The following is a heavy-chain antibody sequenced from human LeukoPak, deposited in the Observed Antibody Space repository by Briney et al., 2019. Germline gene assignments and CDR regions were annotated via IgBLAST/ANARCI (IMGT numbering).Heavy chain of an antibody. D-gene: IGHD3-10*01. Sequence: AGGSLRLSCAASGFTFSNYGMHWVRQAPGKGLEWVAFIRYDGSNKYYADSVKGRFTISRDSSKNTLYLQMNSLIAEDTAVYYCAKDSIIMVRGVAALDYWGQGTLVTVSS. CDR3: AKDSIIMVRGVAALDY. V-gene: IGHV3-30*02. CDR2: IRYDGSNK. J-gene: IGHJ4*02. CDR1: GFTFSNYG.